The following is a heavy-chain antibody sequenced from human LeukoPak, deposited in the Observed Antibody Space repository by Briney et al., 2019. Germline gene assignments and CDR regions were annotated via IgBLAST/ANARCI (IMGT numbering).Heavy chain of an antibody. J-gene: IGHJ4*02. CDR1: GFTFSSYT. V-gene: IGHV3-23*01. Sequence: PGGSLRLSCAASGFTFSSYTMSWVRQAPGKGLEWVSVIGASGDSTYYSDSVKGRFSISRDNSKNTLYLQMNSLRAEDTAVYYCAKGYSGSLAIFFDYWGQGTLVTVSS. D-gene: IGHD5-12*01. CDR3: AKGYSGSLAIFFDY. CDR2: IGASGDST.